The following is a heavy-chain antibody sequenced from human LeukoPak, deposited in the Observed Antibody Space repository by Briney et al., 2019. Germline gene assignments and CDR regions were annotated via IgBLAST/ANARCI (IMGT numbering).Heavy chain of an antibody. D-gene: IGHD7-27*01. V-gene: IGHV3-23*01. Sequence: GGSLRLSCAVSGFTFSTYAMSWVRQAPGKGLEWVSGISGSGGSTYYADSVKGRFTISRDNSKNTLYLQMNSLRAEDTAVYYCAKDVNWGSSHFDYWGQGTLVTVSS. CDR1: GFTFSTYA. J-gene: IGHJ4*02. CDR2: ISGSGGST. CDR3: AKDVNWGSSHFDY.